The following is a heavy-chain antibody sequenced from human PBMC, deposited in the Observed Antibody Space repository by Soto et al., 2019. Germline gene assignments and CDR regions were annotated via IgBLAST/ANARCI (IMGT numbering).Heavy chain of an antibody. CDR2: ISSSSSTI. Sequence: GGSLRLSCAASGFTFSSYSMNWVRQAPGKGLEWVSYISSSSSTIYYADSVKGRFTISRDNAKNSLYLQMNSLRAEDTAVYYCAREKIDIVATILDYWGQGTLVTVSS. V-gene: IGHV3-48*01. CDR1: GFTFSSYS. D-gene: IGHD5-12*01. CDR3: AREKIDIVATILDY. J-gene: IGHJ4*02.